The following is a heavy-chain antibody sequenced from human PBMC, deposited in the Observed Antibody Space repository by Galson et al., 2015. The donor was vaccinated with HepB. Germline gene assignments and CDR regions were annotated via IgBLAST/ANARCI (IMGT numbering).Heavy chain of an antibody. J-gene: IGHJ4*02. CDR2: IIPIFGTA. D-gene: IGHD3-9*01. CDR3: AREGGDDILTGYTTRFDY. V-gene: IGHV1-69*06. CDR1: GGTFSSYA. Sequence: SVKVSCKASGGTFSSYAISWVRQAPGQGLEWMGGIIPIFGTANYAQKFQGRVTITADKSTSTAYMELSSLRSEDTAVYYCAREGGDDILTGYTTRFDYWGQGTLVTVSS.